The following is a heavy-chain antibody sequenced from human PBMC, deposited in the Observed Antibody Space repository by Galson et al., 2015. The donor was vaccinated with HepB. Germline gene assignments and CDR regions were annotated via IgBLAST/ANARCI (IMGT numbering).Heavy chain of an antibody. Sequence: SLRLSCAASGFTFSSYAMSWVRQAPGKGLEWVSAISGSGGSTYYADSVKGRFTISRDNSKNTLYLQMNSLRAEDTAVYYCANLAVGYSYGRDYWGQGTLVTVSS. V-gene: IGHV3-23*01. CDR1: GFTFSSYA. CDR3: ANLAVGYSYGRDY. J-gene: IGHJ4*02. CDR2: ISGSGGST. D-gene: IGHD5-18*01.